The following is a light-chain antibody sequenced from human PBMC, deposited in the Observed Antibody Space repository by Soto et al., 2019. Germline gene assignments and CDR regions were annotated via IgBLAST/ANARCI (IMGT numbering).Light chain of an antibody. CDR2: GAS. CDR1: QSVSSD. J-gene: IGKJ5*01. CDR3: QQYNRWRPQT. V-gene: IGKV3-15*01. Sequence: EIVMTESPATLSVSPGERATLSCRASQSVSSDLAWYQQKPGQAPRLLIYGASTRATGVPARFSGSGSGTEFTLTINSLQSEDFAVYYCQQYNRWRPQTFCQGTRLEI.